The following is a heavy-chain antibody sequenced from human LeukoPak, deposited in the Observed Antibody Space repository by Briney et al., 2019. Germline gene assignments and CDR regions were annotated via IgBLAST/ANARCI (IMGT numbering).Heavy chain of an antibody. V-gene: IGHV4-34*01. CDR1: GGSFSGYY. J-gene: IGHJ3*02. Sequence: SETLSLTCAVYGGSFSGYYWSWIRQPPGKGLEWIGEINHSGSTNYNPPLKSRVTISVDTSKNQFSLKLSSVIAADTAVYYCARLGGSYPGRKAFDIWGQGTMVTVSS. D-gene: IGHD1-26*01. CDR2: INHSGST. CDR3: ARLGGSYPGRKAFDI.